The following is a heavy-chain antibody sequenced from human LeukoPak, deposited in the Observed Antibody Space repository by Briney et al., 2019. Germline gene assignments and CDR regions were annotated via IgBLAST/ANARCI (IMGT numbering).Heavy chain of an antibody. CDR1: GYSFTSYW. D-gene: IGHD3-22*01. CDR3: ARSSTFGNYYYDSSGSLDY. V-gene: IGHV5-51*01. J-gene: IGHJ4*02. CDR2: IYPGDSDT. Sequence: GESLKISCKGSGYSFTSYWIGWVRQMPGKGLEWMGIIYPGDSDTRYSPSFQGQVTISADKSISTAYLQWSSLKASDTAMYYCARSSTFGNYYYDSSGSLDYWGQGTLVTVSS.